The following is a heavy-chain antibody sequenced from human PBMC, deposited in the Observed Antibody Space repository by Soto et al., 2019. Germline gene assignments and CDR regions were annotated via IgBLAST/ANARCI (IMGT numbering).Heavy chain of an antibody. D-gene: IGHD3-10*01. J-gene: IGHJ6*02. Sequence: QVQLVQSGAEVKKPGSSVKVSCKTSGVSFNNNGIGWVRQAPGHGLEWMGGVSPPFRTSNYARKFQGRISITAHPSTGTVTMELSSPTSEDTAQQYCARVIYYGTGSYSPYGMDVWGQGTTVTVSS. V-gene: IGHV1-69*01. CDR2: VSPPFRTS. CDR1: GVSFNNNG. CDR3: ARVIYYGTGSYSPYGMDV.